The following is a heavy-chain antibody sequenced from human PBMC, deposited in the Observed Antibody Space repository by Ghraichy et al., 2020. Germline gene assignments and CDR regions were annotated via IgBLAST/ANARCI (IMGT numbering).Heavy chain of an antibody. CDR2: ISYDGSNK. J-gene: IGHJ3*01. CDR1: GFTFSSYG. V-gene: IGHV3-30*18. D-gene: IGHD3-22*01. Sequence: GGSLRLSCAASGFTFSSYGMHWVRQAPGKGLEWVAVISYDGSNKYYADSVKGRFTISRDNSKNTLYLQMNSLRAEDTAVYYCAKARWSRDSSGYYFSGKTSSWGQGTMVTVSS. CDR3: AKARWSRDSSGYYFSGKTSS.